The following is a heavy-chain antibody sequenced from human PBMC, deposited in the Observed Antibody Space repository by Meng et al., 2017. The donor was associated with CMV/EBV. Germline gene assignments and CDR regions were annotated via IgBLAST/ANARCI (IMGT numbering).Heavy chain of an antibody. CDR3: AKVRDVVVLVSRDYGMDV. V-gene: IGHV3-64*02. J-gene: IGHJ6*02. CDR2: ISSNGVTT. Sequence: GESLKISCAASGFTFSSYAMHWVRQAPGRGLEYVSAISSNGVTTYYADSVKGRFTISRDNSKNTLYLQMGSLRAEDMAVYYCAKVRDVVVLVSRDYGMDVWGQGTTVTVSS. CDR1: GFTFSSYA. D-gene: IGHD2-2*01.